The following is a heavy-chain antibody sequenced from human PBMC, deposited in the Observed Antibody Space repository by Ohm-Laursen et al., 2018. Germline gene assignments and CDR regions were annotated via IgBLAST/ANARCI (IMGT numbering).Heavy chain of an antibody. V-gene: IGHV4-59*01. Sequence: SETLSLTCTVSGASISSEYWTWIWQPPGKGLGLIGYVYYRETTNYNPSLKSRVTISVDTSKNQFSLKLSSVTAADTALYYCARIESDSGGYWYFGMDVWGQGTTVTVSS. J-gene: IGHJ6*02. CDR2: VYYRETT. CDR1: GASISSEY. D-gene: IGHD3-22*01. CDR3: ARIESDSGGYWYFGMDV.